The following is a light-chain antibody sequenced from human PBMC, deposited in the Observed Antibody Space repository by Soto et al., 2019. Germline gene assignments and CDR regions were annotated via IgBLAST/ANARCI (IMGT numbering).Light chain of an antibody. CDR2: SNY. Sequence: QLVLTQPPSAYGTPGQRVTISCSGSSSNIGSKTVNWYQQLPGTAPKLLIYSNYQRPSGVPDRFSGSKSGTSASLAISGLQSEDEADYYCSAWDASLNGYVFGTGTKLTVL. CDR1: SSNIGSKT. J-gene: IGLJ1*01. CDR3: SAWDASLNGYV. V-gene: IGLV1-44*01.